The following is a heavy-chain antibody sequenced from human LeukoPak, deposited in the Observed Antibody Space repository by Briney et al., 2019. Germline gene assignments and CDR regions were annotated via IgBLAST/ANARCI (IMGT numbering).Heavy chain of an antibody. D-gene: IGHD1-26*01. V-gene: IGHV3-74*01. CDR2: INSDGSST. CDR1: GFTFSSYW. J-gene: IGHJ4*02. CDR3: AKARLISGRYYFDY. Sequence: PGGSLRLSCAASGFTFSSYWMHWVRQAPGKGLVWVSRINSDGSSTSYADSVKGRFTISRDNSKNTLYLQMNSLRAEDTAVYYCAKARLISGRYYFDYWGQGTLVTVSS.